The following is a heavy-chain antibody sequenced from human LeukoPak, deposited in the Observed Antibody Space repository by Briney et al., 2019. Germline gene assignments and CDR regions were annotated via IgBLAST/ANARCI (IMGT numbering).Heavy chain of an antibody. V-gene: IGHV3-74*01. CDR3: ARDRGPRTGFMVREAYDY. Sequence: GGSLRLSCSASGFIFSSYAMHWVRQAPGKGLVWVSRINTDGSITNYADSVKGRFSISRDNAKNTLYLQMSSLRAEDTAVYYCARDRGPRTGFMVREAYDYWGQGTLVIVSS. J-gene: IGHJ4*02. CDR1: GFIFSSYA. CDR2: INTDGSIT. D-gene: IGHD3-10*01.